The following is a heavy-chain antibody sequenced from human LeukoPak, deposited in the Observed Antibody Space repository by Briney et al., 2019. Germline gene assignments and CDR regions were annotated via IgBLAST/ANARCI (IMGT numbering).Heavy chain of an antibody. Sequence: SETLSLTCTVSGGSISSSYYYWGWIRQPPGKGPEWIGSIYSSGSTNYNPSLKSRVTISVDTSKNQFSLKLSSVTAADTAVYYCARIDGYNFWFDPWGQGTLVTVSS. V-gene: IGHV4-39*07. CDR2: IYSSGST. J-gene: IGHJ5*02. CDR3: ARIDGYNFWFDP. D-gene: IGHD5-24*01. CDR1: GGSISSSYYY.